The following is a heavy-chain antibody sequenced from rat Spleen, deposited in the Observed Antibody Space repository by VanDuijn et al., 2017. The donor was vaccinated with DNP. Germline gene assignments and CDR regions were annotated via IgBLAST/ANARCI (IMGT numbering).Heavy chain of an antibody. V-gene: IGHV1-43*01. J-gene: IGHJ3*01. D-gene: IGHD1-11*01. CDR3: ASGVRGIWFTY. Sequence: QVQLQQSRAELAKPGSSVKISCKASGYTFTNYYIGWIKQTTGQGLEYIGYIHMGIGGTSYSEKFKSRATLTVDKSSNTAFMQLSSLTPDECAVYYCASGVRGIWFTYWAQCTLVTVSS. CDR1: GYTFTNYY. CDR2: IHMGIGGT.